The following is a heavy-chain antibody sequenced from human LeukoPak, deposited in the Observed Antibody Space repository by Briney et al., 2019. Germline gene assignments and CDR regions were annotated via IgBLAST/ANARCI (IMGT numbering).Heavy chain of an antibody. D-gene: IGHD1-14*01. CDR3: ARDLNLRRFDY. CDR1: GGSVRGADYF. V-gene: IGHV4-30-4*01. J-gene: IGHJ4*02. Sequence: SETLSLTCTVSGGSVRGADYFWSWIRQPPGKGLEWIGYIYNSGSTYYNPFLKSRVIISLDTSKNQFSLKLSSVTAADTAVYYCARDLNLRRFDYWGQGALVTVSS. CDR2: IYNSGST.